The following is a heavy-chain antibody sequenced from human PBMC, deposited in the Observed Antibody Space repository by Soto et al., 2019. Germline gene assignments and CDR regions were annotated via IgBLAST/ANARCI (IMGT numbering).Heavy chain of an antibody. CDR2: IVVGSGNT. CDR1: GYTFTSYA. D-gene: IGHD3-10*01. CDR3: AAVSDWFGDRWFCL. Sequence: GASVKVSCKTSGYTFTSYAVQWVRQARGQRLEWIGWIVVGSGNTNYAQKFQERVTITRDMSTSTAYMELSSLKSEDTAVYFCAAVSDWFGDRWFCLCGQGTRVTVSS. J-gene: IGHJ5*02. V-gene: IGHV1-58*01.